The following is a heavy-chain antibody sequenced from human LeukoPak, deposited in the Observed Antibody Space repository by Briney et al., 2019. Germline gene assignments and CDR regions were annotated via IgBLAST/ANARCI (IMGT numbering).Heavy chain of an antibody. CDR1: GYTFASYY. Sequence: ASVKVSCKASGYTFASYYMHWVRQAPGQGLEWMGIINPSGGSTSYAQKFQGRVTMTRDTSTSTVYMELSSLRSEDTAVYYCASLMYSSGPYDYWGQGTLVTVSS. CDR2: INPSGGST. CDR3: ASLMYSSGPYDY. V-gene: IGHV1-46*01. D-gene: IGHD6-19*01. J-gene: IGHJ4*02.